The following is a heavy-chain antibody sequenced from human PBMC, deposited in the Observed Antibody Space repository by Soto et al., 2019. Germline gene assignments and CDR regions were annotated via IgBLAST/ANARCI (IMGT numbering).Heavy chain of an antibody. CDR2: IYYSGST. D-gene: IGHD4-17*01. CDR3: ARAWTTVTTVDY. Sequence: QVQLQESGPGLVKPSQTLSLTCTVSGGSISSGDYYWSWIRQPPGKGLEWIGYIYYSGSTYYNPSLKSRXXIXVXTSKNQFSLKLSSVTAADTAVYYCARAWTTVTTVDYWGQGTLVTVSS. V-gene: IGHV4-30-4*01. J-gene: IGHJ4*02. CDR1: GGSISSGDYY.